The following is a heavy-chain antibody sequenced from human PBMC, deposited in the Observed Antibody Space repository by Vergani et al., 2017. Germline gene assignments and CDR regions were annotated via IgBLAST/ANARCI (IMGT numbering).Heavy chain of an antibody. V-gene: IGHV4-39*01. J-gene: IGHJ4*02. Sequence: QLQLQESGPGLVKPSETLSLTCTVSGGSISSSSYYWGWIRQPPGKGLEWIGSIYYSGSTYYNPSLKSRVTISVDTSKNQFSLKLSSVTAADTAVYYCAGRPGRGEFGDYFDYWGQGTLVTVSS. CDR3: AGRPGRGEFGDYFDY. CDR2: IYYSGST. D-gene: IGHD3-10*01. CDR1: GGSISSSSYY.